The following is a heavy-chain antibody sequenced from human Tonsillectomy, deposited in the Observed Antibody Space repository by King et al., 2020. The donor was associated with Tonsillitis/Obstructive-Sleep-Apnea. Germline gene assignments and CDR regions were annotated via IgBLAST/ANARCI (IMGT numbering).Heavy chain of an antibody. CDR3: AWNDAFDI. D-gene: IGHD1-1*01. V-gene: IGHV1-2*02. Sequence: WVRQAPGQWLEWMGLINANSGGTNYAQKVQGRVTMTRDTSISTVYMEMNRLRSDDTAVYYCAWNDAFDIWGQGTMVTVSS. CDR2: INANSGGT. J-gene: IGHJ3*02.